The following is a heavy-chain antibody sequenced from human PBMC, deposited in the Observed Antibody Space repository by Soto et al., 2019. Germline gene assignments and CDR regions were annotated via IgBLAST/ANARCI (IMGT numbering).Heavy chain of an antibody. CDR3: P. CDR2: ISSSSYI. Sequence: PGGSLRLSCAASGFTFSSYSMNWVRQAPGKGLEWVSSISSSSYIYYADSVKGRFTISRDNAKNSLYLQMNSLRAVTTRFGFDPWGQGTLVTVSS. J-gene: IGHJ5*02. V-gene: IGHV3-21*01. CDR1: GFTFSSYS. D-gene: IGHD4-4*01.